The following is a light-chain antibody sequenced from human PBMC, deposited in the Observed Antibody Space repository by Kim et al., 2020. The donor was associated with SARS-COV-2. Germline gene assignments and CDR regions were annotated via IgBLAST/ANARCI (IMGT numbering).Light chain of an antibody. Sequence: QAVVTQEPSLTVSPGGTVTLTCASSTGAVTSGSSSTWFRQKPGQAPRSLIYGTSNKHSWTPARFSGSLLGGKAALTLSGVQPDDEADYYCLLLCGGSWVFGGGTQLTVL. V-gene: IGLV7-43*01. J-gene: IGLJ3*02. CDR1: TGAVTSGSS. CDR2: GTS. CDR3: LLLCGGSWV.